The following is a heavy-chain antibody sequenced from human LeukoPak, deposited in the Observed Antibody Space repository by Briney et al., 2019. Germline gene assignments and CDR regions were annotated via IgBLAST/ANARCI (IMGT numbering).Heavy chain of an antibody. Sequence: AGGSLRLSCAASGFTFSGSAMHRVRQASGKGLEWVGRIRSKANSYATAYAASVKGRFTISRDDSKNTAYLQMNSLKTEDTAVYYCTSRTYYDFWTSFDYWGQGALVTVSS. J-gene: IGHJ4*02. V-gene: IGHV3-73*01. CDR2: IRSKANSYAT. D-gene: IGHD3-3*01. CDR1: GFTFSGSA. CDR3: TSRTYYDFWTSFDY.